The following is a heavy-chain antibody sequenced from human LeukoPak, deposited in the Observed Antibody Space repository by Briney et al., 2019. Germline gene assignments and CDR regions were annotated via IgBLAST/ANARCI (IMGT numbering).Heavy chain of an antibody. Sequence: ASETLSLTCTVSGGSISSYYWSWIRQPPGKGLEWIGYNYYSGSTNYNPSLKSRVTISVDTSKNQFSLKLSSVTAADTAVYYCARAPPEGVVFDYWGQGTLVTVSS. V-gene: IGHV4-59*01. CDR2: NYYSGST. CDR3: ARAPPEGVVFDY. J-gene: IGHJ4*02. CDR1: GGSISSYY. D-gene: IGHD3-10*01.